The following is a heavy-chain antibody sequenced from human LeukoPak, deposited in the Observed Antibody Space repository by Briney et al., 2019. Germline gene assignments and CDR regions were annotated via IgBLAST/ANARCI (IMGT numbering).Heavy chain of an antibody. CDR2: IIPRIGTV. V-gene: IGHV1-69*05. Sequence: ASVKVSCRTSGSLFSNNGLSWVPQAPGQGLEWMGAIIPRIGTVNYAQNFADRVTISKDEFTYTVSMELSSLRSEGTAIYYCARDWSRELSWFDPWGQGTLVTVSS. J-gene: IGHJ5*02. CDR1: GSLFSNNG. CDR3: ARDWSRELSWFDP. D-gene: IGHD3-10*01.